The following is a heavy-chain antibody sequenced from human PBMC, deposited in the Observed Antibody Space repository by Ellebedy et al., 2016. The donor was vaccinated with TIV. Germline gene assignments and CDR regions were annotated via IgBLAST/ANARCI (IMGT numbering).Heavy chain of an antibody. CDR1: EFTLNTYG. Sequence: PGGSLRLSCAASEFTLNTYGMHWVRQTPDKGLEWVAFISSDGSEKYYVGSVKGRFTISRDISKTTLYLEMNSLRGDDTAVYYCAEEGGSSRGASGMDVWGQGTTVIVSS. D-gene: IGHD6-6*01. V-gene: IGHV3-30*18. J-gene: IGHJ6*02. CDR3: AEEGGSSRGASGMDV. CDR2: ISSDGSEK.